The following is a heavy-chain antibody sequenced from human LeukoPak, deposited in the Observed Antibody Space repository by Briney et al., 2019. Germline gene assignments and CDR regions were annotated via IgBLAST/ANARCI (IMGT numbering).Heavy chain of an antibody. CDR1: GGTISSGDYY. J-gene: IGHJ5*02. CDR3: ARGDYYDSSGYYWFDP. D-gene: IGHD3-22*01. CDR2: IYYSGST. Sequence: PSETLSLTCTVSGGTISSGDYYWSWIRQPPGKGLEWIGYIYYSGSTYYNPSLKSRVTISVDTSKNQFSLKLSSVTAADTAVYYCARGDYYDSSGYYWFDPWGQGTLVTVSS. V-gene: IGHV4-30-4*08.